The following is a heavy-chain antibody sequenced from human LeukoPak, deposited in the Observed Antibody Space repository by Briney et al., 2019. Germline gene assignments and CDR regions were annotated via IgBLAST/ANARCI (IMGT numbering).Heavy chain of an antibody. CDR2: VGGGPGI. V-gene: IGHV3-23*01. CDR1: GLTLNNYA. CDR3: AKDATSGNSMWDHFDS. D-gene: IGHD1-26*01. Sequence: HPGGSLRLSYVASGLTLNNYALRWVRQPPPKGLAWVAGVGGGPGIHYLDSVQDRFTPPRNEYKHNVYLPMTNLSVGDTAIYFCAKDATSGNSMWDHFDSWGQGTLVTV. J-gene: IGHJ4*02.